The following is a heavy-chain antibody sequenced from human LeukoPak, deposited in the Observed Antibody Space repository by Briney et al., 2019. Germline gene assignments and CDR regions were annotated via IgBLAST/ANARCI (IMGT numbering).Heavy chain of an antibody. CDR3: ARDALYCSSTSCYLNWFDP. J-gene: IGHJ5*02. CDR2: INPNSGGT. Sequence: ASVTVSCKASGYTLTGYYMHWVRQAPGQGLEWMGWINPNSGGTNYAQKFQGRVTMTRDTSISTAYMELSRLRSDDTAVYYCARDALYCSSTSCYLNWFDPWGQGTLVTVSS. CDR1: GYTLTGYY. D-gene: IGHD2-2*01. V-gene: IGHV1-2*02.